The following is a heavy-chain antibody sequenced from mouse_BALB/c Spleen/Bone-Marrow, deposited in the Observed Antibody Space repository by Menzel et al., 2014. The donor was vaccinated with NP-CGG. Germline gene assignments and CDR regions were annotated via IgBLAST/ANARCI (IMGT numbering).Heavy chain of an antibody. CDR2: IYPSDSYT. V-gene: IGHV1-69*02. Sequence: QVQLQQPGAELVRPGASVKVSCKASGYTFTSYWINWVKQRPGQGLEWIGNIYPSDSYTNYNQNFKDKVTLTVDKSSSTAYMQLSSPTSEDSAVYYCTRQYGNYYAMDYWGQGTSVTVSS. D-gene: IGHD2-10*02. CDR3: TRQYGNYYAMDY. CDR1: GYTFTSYW. J-gene: IGHJ4*01.